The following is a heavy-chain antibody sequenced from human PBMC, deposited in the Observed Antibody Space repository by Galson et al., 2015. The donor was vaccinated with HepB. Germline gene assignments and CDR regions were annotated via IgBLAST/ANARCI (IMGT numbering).Heavy chain of an antibody. V-gene: IGHV3-48*02. J-gene: IGHJ5*02. CDR1: GFTFSSYA. CDR3: AREAAAIGGNWFDP. Sequence: SLRLSCAASGFTFSSYAMSWVRQAPGKGLEWVSYISSSSSTIYYADSVKGRFTISRDNAKNSLYLQMNSLRDEDTAVYYCAREAAAIGGNWFDPWGQGTLVTVSS. CDR2: ISSSSSTI. D-gene: IGHD2-2*01.